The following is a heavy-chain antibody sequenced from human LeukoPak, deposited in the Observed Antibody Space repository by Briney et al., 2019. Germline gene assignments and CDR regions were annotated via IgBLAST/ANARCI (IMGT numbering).Heavy chain of an antibody. CDR2: ISSGSSYI. CDR3: ACPYRSRFDY. CDR1: GFTFSSYS. J-gene: IGHJ4*02. V-gene: IGHV3-21*04. D-gene: IGHD6-13*01. Sequence: GGSLRLSCAASGFTFSSYSMNWVRQAPGKGLEWVSSISSGSSYIYYADSVKGRFTISWDNAKKSLYLEMNTLRAEDTAIYYCACPYRSRFDYWGQGTLVTVSS.